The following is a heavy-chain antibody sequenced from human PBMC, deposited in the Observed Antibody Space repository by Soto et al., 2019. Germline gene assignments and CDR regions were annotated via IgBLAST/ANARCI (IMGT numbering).Heavy chain of an antibody. D-gene: IGHD3-22*01. CDR1: GYTFTSYD. V-gene: IGHV1-8*01. J-gene: IGHJ5*02. CDR2: MNPNSGNT. CDR3: ARATLDHYYDSSGSNWFDP. Sequence: ASVKVSCKASGYTFTSYDINWVRQATGQGLEWMGWMNPNSGNTGYAQKFQGRVTMTRNTSISTAYMELSSLRSEDTAVYYCARATLDHYYDSSGSNWFDPWGQGTPVTVSS.